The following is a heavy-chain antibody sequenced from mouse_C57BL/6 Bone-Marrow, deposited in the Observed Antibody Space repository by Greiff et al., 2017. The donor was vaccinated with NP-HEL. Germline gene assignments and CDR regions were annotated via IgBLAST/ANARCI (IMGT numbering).Heavy chain of an antibody. CDR2: INPNNGGT. D-gene: IGHD1-1*01. CDR1: GYTFTDYN. J-gene: IGHJ1*03. Sequence: EVQLQQSGPELVKPGASVKMSCKASGYTFTDYNMHWVKQSHGKSLEWIGYINPNNGGTSYNQKFKGKATLTVNKSSSTAYMELRSLTSEDSAVYYCARILLLRPDWYFDVWGTGTTVTVSS. V-gene: IGHV1-22*01. CDR3: ARILLLRPDWYFDV.